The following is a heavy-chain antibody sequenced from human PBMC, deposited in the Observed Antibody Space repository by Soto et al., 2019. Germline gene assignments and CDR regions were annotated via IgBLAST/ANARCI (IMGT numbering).Heavy chain of an antibody. CDR3: TTDQEDHFDWSYIDY. D-gene: IGHD3-9*01. Sequence: VGSLRLSGAASGFTFSNAWMSWVRQAPGKGLEWVGRIKSKTGGGTTDYAAPVKGRFTISRDDSKNTLYLQMNSLKTEDTAVYYCTTDQEDHFDWSYIDYWGQGTLVTVSS. J-gene: IGHJ4*02. CDR2: IKSKTGGGTT. V-gene: IGHV3-15*01. CDR1: GFTFSNAW.